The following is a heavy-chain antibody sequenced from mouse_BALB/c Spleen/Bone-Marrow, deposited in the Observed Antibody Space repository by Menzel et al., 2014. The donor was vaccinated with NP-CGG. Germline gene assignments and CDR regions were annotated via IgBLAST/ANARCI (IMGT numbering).Heavy chain of an antibody. CDR2: ISTYSGNT. CDR1: GYKFTDYA. J-gene: IGHJ2*01. CDR3: ARNFYGSANFDF. V-gene: IGHV1-67*01. D-gene: IGHD1-1*01. Sequence: VNVVESGPELVRPGVSVKISCKGSGYKFTDYAMHWVKRSHAKSLEWIGLISTYSGNTHYNQKFKGKATMTVDKSSSTAYMELARLTSEDSAIYYCARNFYGSANFDFWGQGSTLTVSS.